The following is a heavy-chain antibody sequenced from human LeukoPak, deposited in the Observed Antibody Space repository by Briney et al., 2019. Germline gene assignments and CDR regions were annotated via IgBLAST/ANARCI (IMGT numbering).Heavy chain of an antibody. V-gene: IGHV3-74*01. J-gene: IGHJ1*01. CDR3: ARTRDGYNYVHFQH. Sequence: GGSLRLSCAASGFTFSSYWMHWVRQAPGKGPVWASRINSEGSSTSYADSVKGRFTISRDNARSTLHLQMNSLRAEDTAVYYCARTRDGYNYVHFQHWGQGTLVTVSS. D-gene: IGHD5-24*01. CDR2: INSEGSST. CDR1: GFTFSSYW.